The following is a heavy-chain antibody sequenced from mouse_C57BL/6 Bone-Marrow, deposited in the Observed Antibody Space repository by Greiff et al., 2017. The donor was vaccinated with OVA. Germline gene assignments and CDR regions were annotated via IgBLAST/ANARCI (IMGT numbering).Heavy chain of an antibody. J-gene: IGHJ3*01. CDR2: LYPGSGNT. Sequence: QVQLQQPGAELVRPGSSVKLSCKASGYTFTDYYINWVKQRPGQGLEWIARLYPGSGNTYYNEKFKGKATLTAEKSSSTAYMQLSSLTSEDSAVYFCARPNGPAWFAYWGQGTLVTVSA. CDR3: ARPNGPAWFAY. V-gene: IGHV1-76*01. D-gene: IGHD1-1*01. CDR1: GYTFTDYY.